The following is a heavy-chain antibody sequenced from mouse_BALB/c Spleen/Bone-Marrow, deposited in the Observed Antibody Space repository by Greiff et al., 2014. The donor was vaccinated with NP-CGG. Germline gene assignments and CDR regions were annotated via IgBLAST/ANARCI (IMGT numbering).Heavy chain of an antibody. CDR3: ARHHRYAYYFDY. Sequence: VQLQQSGSVLVRPGASVKLSCKASGYTFTNSWKHWAKQRPGQGLEWIGEIHPNSGNTNYNEKFKGKATLTADISSSTAYVDLSSLTSEDSAVYYCARHHRYAYYFDYWGQGTTLTVSS. V-gene: IGHV1S130*01. J-gene: IGHJ2*01. D-gene: IGHD2-14*01. CDR2: IHPNSGNT. CDR1: GYTFTNSW.